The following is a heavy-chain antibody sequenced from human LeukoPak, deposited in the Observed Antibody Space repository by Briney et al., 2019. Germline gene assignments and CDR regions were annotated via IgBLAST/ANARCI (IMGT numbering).Heavy chain of an antibody. CDR1: GFTFSSYG. V-gene: IGHV3-30*02. Sequence: GGSLRLSCAASGFTFSSYGMHWVRQAPGKGLEWVAFIRYDGSNKYYADSVKGRFTISRDNSKNTLYLQMNSLRAEDTAVYYCAKDGPLAAAGTPAFDYWGQGTLVTVSS. J-gene: IGHJ4*02. CDR2: IRYDGSNK. CDR3: AKDGPLAAAGTPAFDY. D-gene: IGHD6-13*01.